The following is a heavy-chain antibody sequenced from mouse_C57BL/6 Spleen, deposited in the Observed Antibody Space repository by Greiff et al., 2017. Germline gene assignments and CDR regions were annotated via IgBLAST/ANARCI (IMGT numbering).Heavy chain of an antibody. J-gene: IGHJ1*03. CDR2: INPNNGGT. CDR1: GYTFTDYN. CDR3: ARGIYDYGSSCLDFDG. D-gene: IGHD1-1*01. V-gene: IGHV1-18*01. Sequence: VQLQQSGPELVKPGASVKISCKASGYTFTDYNMDWVKQSPGKSLEWIGDINPNNGGTIYNQKFKGKATLTVDKSSSTAYMELRSLTSEDTAVYYCARGIYDYGSSCLDFDGWGTGTTVTVSS.